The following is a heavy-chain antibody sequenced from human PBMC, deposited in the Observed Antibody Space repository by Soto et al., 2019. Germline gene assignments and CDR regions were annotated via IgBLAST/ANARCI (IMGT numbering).Heavy chain of an antibody. CDR2: ISYDGSNK. CDR1: GFTFSSYA. D-gene: IGHD2-2*01. V-gene: IGHV3-30-3*01. CDR3: ARSLYQLLPTYYYYYGMDV. J-gene: IGHJ6*02. Sequence: SLRLSCAASGFTFSSYAMHWVRQAPGKGLEWVAVISYDGSNKYYADSVKGRFTISRDNSKNTLYLQMNSLRAEDTAVYYCARSLYQLLPTYYYYYGMDVWGQGTTVTVSS.